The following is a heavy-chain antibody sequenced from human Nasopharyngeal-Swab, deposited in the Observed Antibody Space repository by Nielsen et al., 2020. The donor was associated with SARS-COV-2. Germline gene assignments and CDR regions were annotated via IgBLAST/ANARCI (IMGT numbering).Heavy chain of an antibody. CDR1: GGSITSSSYY. CDR2: IYSSGST. Sequence: SETLSLTCTVSGGSITSSSYYWVWIRQPPGKGLEWIGTIYSSGSTLYNPSLKTRVILSLGTSKNQFSLKLTSVTAADTAVYYCERGTVGVTFDYWGQGTLVTVSS. D-gene: IGHD1-26*01. V-gene: IGHV4-39*07. J-gene: IGHJ4*02. CDR3: ERGTVGVTFDY.